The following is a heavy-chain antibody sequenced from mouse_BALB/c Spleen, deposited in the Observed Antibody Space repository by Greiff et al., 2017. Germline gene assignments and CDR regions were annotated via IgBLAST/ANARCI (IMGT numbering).Heavy chain of an antibody. CDR1: GFTFSSYA. D-gene: IGHD1-1*01. J-gene: IGHJ3*01. CDR3: ERNDYYGSSYGAWFAY. CDR2: ISSGGGST. Sequence: EVKLVESGGGLVKPGGSLKLSCAASGFTFSSYAMSWVRQTPEKRLEWVAYISSGGGSTYYPDTVKGRFTISRDNAKNTLYLQMSSLKSEDTAMYYSERNDYYGSSYGAWFAYWGQGTLVTVSA. V-gene: IGHV5-12-1*01.